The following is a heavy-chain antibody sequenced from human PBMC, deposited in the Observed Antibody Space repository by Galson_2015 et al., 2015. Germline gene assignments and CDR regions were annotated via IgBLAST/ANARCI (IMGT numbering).Heavy chain of an antibody. CDR3: AKVVSPQQQPTNFDY. CDR1: GFTFDDYA. D-gene: IGHD6-13*01. Sequence: SLRLSCAASGFTFDDYAMHWVRQAPGKGLEWVSGISWNSGSIGYADSVKGRFTISRDNAKNSLYLQMNSLRAEDTALYYCAKVVSPQQQPTNFDYWGQGTPVTVSS. J-gene: IGHJ4*02. V-gene: IGHV3-9*01. CDR2: ISWNSGSI.